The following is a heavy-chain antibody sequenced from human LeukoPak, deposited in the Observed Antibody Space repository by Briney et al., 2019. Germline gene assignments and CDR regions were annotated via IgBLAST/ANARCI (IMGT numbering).Heavy chain of an antibody. Sequence: TSETLSLTCTVSGGSISSYYWSWIRQPPGKGLEWIGYIYTSGSTNYNPSLKSRVTISVDTSKNQFSLKLSSVTAADTAVYYCARRAYYYDSSGYFVWFDPWGQGTLVTVSS. CDR3: ARRAYYYDSSGYFVWFDP. CDR2: IYTSGST. J-gene: IGHJ5*02. V-gene: IGHV4-4*09. CDR1: GGSISSYY. D-gene: IGHD3-22*01.